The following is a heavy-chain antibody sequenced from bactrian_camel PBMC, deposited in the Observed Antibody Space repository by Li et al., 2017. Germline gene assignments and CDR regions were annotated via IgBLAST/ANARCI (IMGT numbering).Heavy chain of an antibody. J-gene: IGHJ4*01. D-gene: IGHD5*01. Sequence: HVQLVESGGGLVQPGGSLRLSCVVSGYKSYYMAWFRQAPGNEREAVAFIGTSGGTNYAYSVAGRFTISKDNAKNTLYLQMNSLKPEDTAMYYCAADEYNLGLARSYTYWGQGTQVTVS. CDR2: IGTSGGT. V-gene: IGHV3S53*01. CDR1: GYKSYY. CDR3: AADEYNLGLARSYTY.